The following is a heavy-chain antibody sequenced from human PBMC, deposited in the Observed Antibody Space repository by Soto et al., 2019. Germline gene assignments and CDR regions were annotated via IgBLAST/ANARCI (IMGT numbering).Heavy chain of an antibody. D-gene: IGHD3-9*01. CDR1: GYTFTSYG. J-gene: IGHJ5*02. Sequence: ASVKVSCKASGYTFTSYGISWVRQAPGQGLEWMGWISAYNGNTNYAQKLQGRVTMTTDTSTSTAYMELRSLRSDDTAVYYCARDQGLRYFDWSNSFNWFDPWGQGTLVTVPQ. CDR2: ISAYNGNT. CDR3: ARDQGLRYFDWSNSFNWFDP. V-gene: IGHV1-18*04.